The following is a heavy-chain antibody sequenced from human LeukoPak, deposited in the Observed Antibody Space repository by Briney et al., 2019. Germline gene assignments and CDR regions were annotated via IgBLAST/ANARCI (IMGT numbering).Heavy chain of an antibody. J-gene: IGHJ4*02. Sequence: PSETLSLTCAVYGGSFSGYYWSWIRQPPGKGLEWIGEINHSGSTNYNPSLKSRVTISVDTSKNQFSLKLSSVTAADTAVYYCASFRRGQLGYWGQGTLVTVSS. V-gene: IGHV4-34*01. CDR2: INHSGST. CDR1: GGSFSGYY. D-gene: IGHD6-6*01. CDR3: ASFRRGQLGY.